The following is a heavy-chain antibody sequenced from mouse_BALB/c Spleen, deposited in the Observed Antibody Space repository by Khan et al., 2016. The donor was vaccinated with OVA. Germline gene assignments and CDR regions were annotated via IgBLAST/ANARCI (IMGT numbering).Heavy chain of an antibody. CDR2: ISSGGDYT. Sequence: EVQLVESGGDLVKPGGSLKLSCAASGFTFSSYSMSWVRQTPDKRLEWVATISSGGDYTYYPDSVKGRFTISIDNAKNTLYLQMSSLKSEDTAMCYCASHLTGSFAYWGQGTLVTVSA. D-gene: IGHD4-1*01. V-gene: IGHV5-6*01. J-gene: IGHJ3*01. CDR1: GFTFSSYS. CDR3: ASHLTGSFAY.